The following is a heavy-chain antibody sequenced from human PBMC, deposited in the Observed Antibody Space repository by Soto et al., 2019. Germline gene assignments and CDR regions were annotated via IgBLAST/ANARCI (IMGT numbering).Heavy chain of an antibody. CDR2: ITKTGRST. D-gene: IGHD3-3*01. V-gene: IGHV3-23*01. Sequence: EVQLLESGGGLVQPGGSLRLSCATSGFSFSNYGMKWVRQAPGKGLEWVSGITKTGRSTFIADSVRGRFTISRENLKNIMYLQMNSLRVDDTALYYCTKDAEAFDFAFDKWGQGTMVTVTS. CDR1: GFSFSNYG. J-gene: IGHJ3*02. CDR3: TKDAEAFDFAFDK.